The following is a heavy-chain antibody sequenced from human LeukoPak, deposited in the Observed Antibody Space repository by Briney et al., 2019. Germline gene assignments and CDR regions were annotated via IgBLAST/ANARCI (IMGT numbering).Heavy chain of an antibody. CDR1: GGTFTSYT. V-gene: IGHV1-69*13. CDR3: ARVGEYSSFSWFDP. D-gene: IGHD6-6*01. J-gene: IGHJ5*02. Sequence: SVKVSCKPSGGTFTSYTISWGRPAPGPGLGWVGGTFPIFGTANYAQKFQSRVTISADESTSTAYMELSSLGSEDTAVYYCARVGEYSSFSWFDPWGQGTLVTVSS. CDR2: TFPIFGTA.